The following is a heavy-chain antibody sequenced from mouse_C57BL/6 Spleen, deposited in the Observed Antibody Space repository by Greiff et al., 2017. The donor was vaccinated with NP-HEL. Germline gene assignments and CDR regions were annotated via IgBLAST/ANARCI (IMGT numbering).Heavy chain of an antibody. V-gene: IGHV6-6*01. J-gene: IGHJ3*01. CDR2: IRNKANNHAT. CDR3: TRGDGYYVRFAY. Sequence: EVQLQESGGGLVQPGGSMKLSCAASGFTFSDAWMDWVRQSPEKGLEWVAEIRNKANNHATYYAASVNGRFTISRDDSKSSVYLKMNSVRAEDTGIYYCTRGDGYYVRFAYWGQGTLVTVSA. D-gene: IGHD2-3*01. CDR1: GFTFSDAW.